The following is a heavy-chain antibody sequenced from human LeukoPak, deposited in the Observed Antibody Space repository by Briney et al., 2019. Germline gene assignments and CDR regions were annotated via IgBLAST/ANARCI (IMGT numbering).Heavy chain of an antibody. D-gene: IGHD1-1*01. J-gene: IGHJ4*02. Sequence: PSETLSLTCAVYGGSFSGYYWSWIRQPPGKGLEWIGEINHSGSTNYNPSLKSRVTISVDTSKNQFSLKLSSVTAADTAVYYCARGGGGGGTVCYWGQGNLVHVS. CDR1: GGSFSGYY. CDR2: INHSGST. CDR3: ARGGGGGGTVCY. V-gene: IGHV4-34*01.